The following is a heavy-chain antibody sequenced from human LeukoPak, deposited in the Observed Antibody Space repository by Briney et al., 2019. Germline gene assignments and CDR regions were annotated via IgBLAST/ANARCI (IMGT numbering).Heavy chain of an antibody. CDR1: GFSVSTNW. CDR3: ARAREMATISPIDY. D-gene: IGHD5-24*01. Sequence: GGSLRLSCAASGFSVSTNWMHWVRQAPGKGLVWVSRINSDGSNTNYADSVRGRFTISRDNAKNTVYLQMNSLRAEDTAVYYCARAREMATISPIDYWGQGTLVTVSS. V-gene: IGHV3-74*01. J-gene: IGHJ4*02. CDR2: INSDGSNT.